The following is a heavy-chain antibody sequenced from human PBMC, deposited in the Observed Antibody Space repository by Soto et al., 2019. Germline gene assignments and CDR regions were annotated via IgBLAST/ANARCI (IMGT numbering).Heavy chain of an antibody. CDR1: GGSISSGGYY. Sequence: QVQLQESGPGLVKPSQTLSLTCTVSGGSISSGGYYWSWIRQHPGKGLEWIGYIYYSGSTYYNPSLKSRVTLSVDTSQNQFYLKLSSVTAADTAVYYCASAAAAGSNWFDPWGQGTLVTVSS. J-gene: IGHJ5*02. CDR2: IYYSGST. CDR3: ASAAAAGSNWFDP. D-gene: IGHD6-13*01. V-gene: IGHV4-31*03.